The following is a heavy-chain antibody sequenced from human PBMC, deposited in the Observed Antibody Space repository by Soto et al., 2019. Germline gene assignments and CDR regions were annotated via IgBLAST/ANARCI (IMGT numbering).Heavy chain of an antibody. CDR2: IYYSGST. J-gene: IGHJ4*02. V-gene: IGHV4-31*03. CDR1: GVSISSGGYY. D-gene: IGHD3-22*01. Sequence: SETLSLTCTVSGVSISSGGYYWTWIRQHPQKGLEWIGHIYYSGSTYYNPSLRSRVTISVDTSKNQFSLKLSSVTAADTAVYYCAREYYYDSSGFDYWGQGTLVTVSS. CDR3: AREYYYDSSGFDY.